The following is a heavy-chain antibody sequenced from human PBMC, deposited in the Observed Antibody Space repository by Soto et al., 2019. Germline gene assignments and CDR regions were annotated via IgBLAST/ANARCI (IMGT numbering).Heavy chain of an antibody. CDR2: ISAYNGNT. Sequence: GASVKVSCKASGYTFTSYGISWVRQAPGQGLEWMGWISAYNGNTNYAQKLQGRVTMTTDTSTSTAYMELRSLRSDDTAVYYCARVQPCEEQTHDVFDIWGQGTMVTV. CDR3: ARVQPCEEQTHDVFDI. V-gene: IGHV1-18*01. CDR1: GYTFTSYG. J-gene: IGHJ3*02. D-gene: IGHD1-26*01.